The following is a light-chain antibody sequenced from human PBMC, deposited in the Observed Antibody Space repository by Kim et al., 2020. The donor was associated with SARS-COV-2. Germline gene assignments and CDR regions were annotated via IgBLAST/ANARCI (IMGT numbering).Light chain of an antibody. CDR3: QLRTNWLT. J-gene: IGKJ4*01. Sequence: SWSPGERAPLSCRASQSVSPYLAWYQQKPGQAPRLLIYDASKRATGIPARFSGSGSGTDFTLTISSLEPDDFAVYYCQLRTNWLTSGGGTKVDIK. CDR1: QSVSPY. CDR2: DAS. V-gene: IGKV3-11*01.